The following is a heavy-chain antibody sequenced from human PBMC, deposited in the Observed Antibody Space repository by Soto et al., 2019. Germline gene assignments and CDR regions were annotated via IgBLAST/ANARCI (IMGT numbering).Heavy chain of an antibody. CDR2: IYYSGST. J-gene: IGHJ4*02. CDR3: ARSPRENYDFWSGYYYFDY. D-gene: IGHD3-3*01. Sequence: SETLSLTCTVSGGPISSYYWSWIRQPPGKGLEWIGYIYYSGSTNYNPSLKSRVTISVDTSKNQFSLKLSSVTAADTAVYYCARSPRENYDFWSGYYYFDYWGQGTLVTVSS. V-gene: IGHV4-59*01. CDR1: GGPISSYY.